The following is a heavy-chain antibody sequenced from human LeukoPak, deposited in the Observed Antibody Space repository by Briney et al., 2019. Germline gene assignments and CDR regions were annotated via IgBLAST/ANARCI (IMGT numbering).Heavy chain of an antibody. Sequence: ASVKVSCKASGYTFTGYYMHWVRQAPGQGLEWMGWINPNSGGTNYAQKFQGRVTMTRDTSISTAYMELSRLRSDDTAVYYCARGDFAYWSTLDYWGQGTLVTVSS. V-gene: IGHV1-2*02. D-gene: IGHD2-8*02. J-gene: IGHJ4*02. CDR3: ARGDFAYWSTLDY. CDR2: INPNSGGT. CDR1: GYTFTGYY.